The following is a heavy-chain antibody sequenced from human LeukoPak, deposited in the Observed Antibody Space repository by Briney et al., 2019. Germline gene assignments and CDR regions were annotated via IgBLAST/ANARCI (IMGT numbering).Heavy chain of an antibody. CDR2: INGYNGDI. CDR3: ARPRYCGGGTCYSSFDY. CDR1: GYSFTNYG. D-gene: IGHD2-15*01. Sequence: ASVKVSCKASGYSFTNYGFYWVRQAPGQGLEWMGWINGYNGDIKYAQKLQGRVTMTTDTSTNTAYMELTGLRSDDTAVYYCARPRYCGGGTCYSSFDYWGQGTLVTVSS. V-gene: IGHV1-18*01. J-gene: IGHJ4*02.